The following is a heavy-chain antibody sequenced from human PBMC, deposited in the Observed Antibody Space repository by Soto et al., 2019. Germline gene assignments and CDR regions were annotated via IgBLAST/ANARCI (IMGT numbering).Heavy chain of an antibody. V-gene: IGHV1-2*04. J-gene: IGHJ3*02. CDR3: ARDWGITIFGVANTGAFDI. Sequence: ASVKVSCKASGYTFTGYYMHWVRQAPGQGLEWMGWINPNSGGTNYAQKFQGWVTMTRDTSISTAYMELSRLRSGDTAVYYCARDWGITIFGVANTGAFDIWGQGTMVTVSS. D-gene: IGHD3-3*01. CDR1: GYTFTGYY. CDR2: INPNSGGT.